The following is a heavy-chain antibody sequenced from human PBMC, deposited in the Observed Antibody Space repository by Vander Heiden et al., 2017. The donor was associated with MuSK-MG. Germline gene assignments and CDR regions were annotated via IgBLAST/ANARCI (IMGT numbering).Heavy chain of an antibody. J-gene: IGHJ4*02. CDR1: GYTFTTYA. D-gene: IGHD3-22*01. Sequence: QVQLVQSGAEVKKPGASVKVSCKASGYTFTTYAVHWVRQAPGQRLEWMGWINAGNGNTKYSQKFQGRVTINRDTSASTAYMELSSLRSEDTAVYYCARGSFGYYDASGYKLFDYWGQGTLVTVSS. V-gene: IGHV1-3*01. CDR2: INAGNGNT. CDR3: ARGSFGYYDASGYKLFDY.